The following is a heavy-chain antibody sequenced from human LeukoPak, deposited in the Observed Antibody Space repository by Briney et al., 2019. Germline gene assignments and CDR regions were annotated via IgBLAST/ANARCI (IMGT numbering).Heavy chain of an antibody. Sequence: GGSLRLSCAASGFTFSSYAMRWVRQAPGKGLQWVSTISGSAGSAYYADSVRGRFTISRDNSRNTLSLQMNSLRAEDTAIYYCAKAFGNSDDYYCYMDVWGKGTTVTVSS. V-gene: IGHV3-23*01. CDR1: GFTFSSYA. CDR2: ISGSAGSA. CDR3: AKAFGNSDDYYCYMDV. D-gene: IGHD4-23*01. J-gene: IGHJ6*03.